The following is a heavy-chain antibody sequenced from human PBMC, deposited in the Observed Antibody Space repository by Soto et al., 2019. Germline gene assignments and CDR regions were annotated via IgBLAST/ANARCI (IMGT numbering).Heavy chain of an antibody. D-gene: IGHD3-16*02. CDR3: ARGNDYIWGSYRLFDY. J-gene: IGHJ4*02. Sequence: QLQLQESGPGLVKPSETQSLTCTVSGGSISSSSYYWGWIRQPPGKGLEWIGSIYYSGSTYYNPSLKSRVTISVDTSKNQFSLKLSSVTAADTAVYYCARGNDYIWGSYRLFDYWGQGTLVTVSS. CDR1: GGSISSSSYY. CDR2: IYYSGST. V-gene: IGHV4-39*01.